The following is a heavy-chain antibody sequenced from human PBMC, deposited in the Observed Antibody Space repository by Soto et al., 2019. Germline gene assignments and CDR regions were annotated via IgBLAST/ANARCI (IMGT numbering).Heavy chain of an antibody. CDR1: GGSFSGYY. CDR2: INHSGST. Sequence: PSETLSLTCAVYGGSFSGYYWSWIRQPPEKGLEWIGEINHSGSTNYNPSLKSRVTISVDTSKNQFSLKLSSVTAADTAVYYCARGSAYYYDSSGSYYFDYWGQGTLVTVSS. D-gene: IGHD3-22*01. CDR3: ARGSAYYYDSSGSYYFDY. J-gene: IGHJ4*02. V-gene: IGHV4-34*01.